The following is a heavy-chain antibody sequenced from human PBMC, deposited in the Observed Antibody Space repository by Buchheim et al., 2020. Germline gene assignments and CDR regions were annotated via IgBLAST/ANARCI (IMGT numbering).Heavy chain of an antibody. D-gene: IGHD6-6*01. CDR1: GFTFSSYA. CDR3: ARESGVLARFDY. V-gene: IGHV3-30*04. Sequence: QVQLVESGGGVVQPGRSLRLSCAASGFTFSSYAMHWVRQAPGKGLEWVAVISYDGSNKYYADSVKGRFTISRDNSKNTLYLQMNSLGAEDTAVYYCARESGVLARFDYWGQGTL. CDR2: ISYDGSNK. J-gene: IGHJ4*02.